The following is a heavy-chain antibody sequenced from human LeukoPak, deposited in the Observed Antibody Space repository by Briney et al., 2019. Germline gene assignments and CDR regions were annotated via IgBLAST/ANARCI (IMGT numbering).Heavy chain of an antibody. D-gene: IGHD3-22*01. CDR3: ARSYCSSGYGSSGYFDH. Sequence: GESLMISCKASGYSFTSYWIGWLRQMPGKGLEWMGRIYPGDSNTRYSPSFQGQVTISADKSISPVSLQLSSLTASDTAMDYCARSYCSSGYGSSGYFDHWGQGTLVTVSS. V-gene: IGHV5-51*01. CDR2: IYPGDSNT. J-gene: IGHJ1*01. CDR1: GYSFTSYW.